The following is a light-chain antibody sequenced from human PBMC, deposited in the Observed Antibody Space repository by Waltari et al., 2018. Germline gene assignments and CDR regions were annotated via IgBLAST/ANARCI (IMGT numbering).Light chain of an antibody. J-gene: IGLJ2*01. CDR2: DVS. V-gene: IGLV2-14*03. CDR1: TSDIGSYNY. Sequence: QSALTQPASVSGSPGQSITISCTGTTSDIGSYNYVSWYQPHPGQVPKLMIFDVSYRPSGVSDRFPGSKSGNTASLTISGLQTEDEADYYCSSYTRSSTVVFGGGTKLTVL. CDR3: SSYTRSSTVV.